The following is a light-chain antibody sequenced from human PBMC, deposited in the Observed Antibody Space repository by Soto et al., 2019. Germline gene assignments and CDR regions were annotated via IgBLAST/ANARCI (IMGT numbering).Light chain of an antibody. CDR2: EVS. CDR1: SSDVGGYNY. Sequence: QSALTQPRSVSGSPGQSVTISCTGTSSDVGGYNYVSWYQQHPGKAPKLMIYEVSKRPSGVSHRFSGSRSGNTASLTISGLQAEDEADYYCCSYAGSDYFFGSGTKLTVL. CDR3: CSYAGSDYF. J-gene: IGLJ1*01. V-gene: IGLV2-11*01.